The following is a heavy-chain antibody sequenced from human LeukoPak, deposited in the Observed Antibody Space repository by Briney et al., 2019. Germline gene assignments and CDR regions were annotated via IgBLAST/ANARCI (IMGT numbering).Heavy chain of an antibody. Sequence: PGRSLRLSCAASGFTFSSYGMHWVRQAPGKGLEWVAVISYDGSNKYYADSVKGRFTISRDNSKNTLYLQMNSLRAEDTAVYYCAKDRSRYLELYGDYVRWGQGTLVTVSS. CDR1: GFTFSSYG. J-gene: IGHJ4*02. CDR2: ISYDGSNK. CDR3: AKDRSRYLELYGDYVR. D-gene: IGHD4-17*01. V-gene: IGHV3-30*18.